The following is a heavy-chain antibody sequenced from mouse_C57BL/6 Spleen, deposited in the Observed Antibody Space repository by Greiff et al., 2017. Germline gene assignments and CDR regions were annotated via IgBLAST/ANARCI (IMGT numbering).Heavy chain of an antibody. CDR2: ISSGSSTI. CDR3: ARPYYYDAMDY. D-gene: IGHD1-1*01. J-gene: IGHJ4*01. CDR1: GFTFSDYG. V-gene: IGHV5-17*01. Sequence: VESGGGLVKPGGSLKLSCAASGFTFSDYGMHWVRQAPEKGLEWVAYISSGSSTIYYADTVKGRFTISRDNAKNTLFLQMTSLRSEDTAMYYCARPYYYDAMDYWGQGTSVTVSS.